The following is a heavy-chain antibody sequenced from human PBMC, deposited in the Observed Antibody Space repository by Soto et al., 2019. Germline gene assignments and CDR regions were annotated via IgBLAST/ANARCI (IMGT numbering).Heavy chain of an antibody. CDR3: ARDPVTYCTNAVCYWFDP. Sequence: ASVKVSCKVSGYTLTELSMHWVRQAPGKGLEWMGGFDPEDGETIYAQKFQGRVTMTEDTSTDTAYMELSSLRSEDTAVYYCARDPVTYCTNAVCYWFDPWGRGTLVTVSS. CDR2: FDPEDGET. CDR1: GYTLTELS. D-gene: IGHD2-8*01. J-gene: IGHJ5*02. V-gene: IGHV1-24*01.